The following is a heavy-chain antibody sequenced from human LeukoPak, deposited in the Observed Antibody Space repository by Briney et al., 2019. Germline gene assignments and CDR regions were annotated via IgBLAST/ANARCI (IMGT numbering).Heavy chain of an antibody. D-gene: IGHD3-10*01. V-gene: IGHV3-23*01. CDR2: ITGSGAYT. CDR1: GFTFISYA. CDR3: AKWGFTYGPGYFDY. Sequence: GGSLRLSCAASGFTFISYAMSWVRQAPGKGLEWVSTITGSGAYTYYADFVKGRFTISRDNSKRTLYPQMDSLRAEDMALYYCAKWGFTYGPGYFDYWGQGTLVTVSS. J-gene: IGHJ4*02.